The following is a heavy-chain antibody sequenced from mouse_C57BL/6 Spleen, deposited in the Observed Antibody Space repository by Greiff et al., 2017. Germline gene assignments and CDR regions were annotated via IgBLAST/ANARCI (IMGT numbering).Heavy chain of an antibody. Sequence: EVQLVESGGGLVKPGGSLKLSCAASGFTFSSYAMSWVRQTPEKRLEWVATISDGGSYTYYPDNVKGRFTISRDNAKNNLFLQMSHLKSEDTAMYYCARDAVPLDYWGQGTTLTVSS. D-gene: IGHD5-1*01. CDR2: ISDGGSYT. CDR1: GFTFSSYA. CDR3: ARDAVPLDY. J-gene: IGHJ2*01. V-gene: IGHV5-4*01.